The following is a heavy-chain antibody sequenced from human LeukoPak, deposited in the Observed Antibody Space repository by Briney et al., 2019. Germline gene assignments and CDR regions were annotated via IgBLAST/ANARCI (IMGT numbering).Heavy chain of an antibody. CDR3: ARVRSYGDYSDY. CDR1: GYTFTNYG. J-gene: IGHJ4*02. CDR2: ISAYNGNT. V-gene: IGHV1-18*03. D-gene: IGHD4-17*01. Sequence: GASVKVSCKASGYTFTNYGVTWVRQAPGQGLQWMGWISAYNGNTNYAQKFQGRISMTIDTSTTTAYMELRSLRSDDMAIYYCARVRSYGDYSDYWGQGTLVTVSS.